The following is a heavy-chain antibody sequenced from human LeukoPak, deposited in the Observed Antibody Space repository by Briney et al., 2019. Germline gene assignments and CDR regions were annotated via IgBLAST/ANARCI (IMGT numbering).Heavy chain of an antibody. CDR2: ISNSGSTI. D-gene: IGHD6-19*01. J-gene: IGHJ6*02. V-gene: IGHV3-48*03. Sequence: GGSLRLSCAASGFTFSSYEMNWVRQAPGKGLEWVSYISNSGSTIYYTDSVKGRFTISRDNAKNSLYLQMNSLRAEDTAVYYCARPLAVAGTYRYYYYGMDVWGQGTTVTVSS. CDR3: ARPLAVAGTYRYYYYGMDV. CDR1: GFTFSSYE.